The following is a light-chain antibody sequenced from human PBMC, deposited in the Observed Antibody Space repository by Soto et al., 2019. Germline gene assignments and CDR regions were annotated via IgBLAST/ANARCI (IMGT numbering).Light chain of an antibody. Sequence: EIGLTQSPGTLSLSQGERATLSCRASQSVSSSYLAWYQQKPGQAPRLLIYGASNRATGIPDRFSGSGSGTDFTLTISRLEPEDFAVYYCQQYGSSGTFGQGTKVDI. V-gene: IGKV3-20*01. J-gene: IGKJ1*01. CDR2: GAS. CDR1: QSVSSSY. CDR3: QQYGSSGT.